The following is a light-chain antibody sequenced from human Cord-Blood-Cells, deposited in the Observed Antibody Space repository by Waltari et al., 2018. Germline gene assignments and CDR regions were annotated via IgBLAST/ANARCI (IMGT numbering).Light chain of an antibody. CDR1: QSISSW. V-gene: IGKV1-5*03. CDR2: KAS. CDR3: QQYNSYST. J-gene: IGKJ1*01. Sequence: DIQMTQSPSPLSPSVGDRVTITCRASQSISSWLAWYQQKPGKAPKLLIYKASSLESGVPSRFSGSGSGTEFTLTISSLQPDDFATYYCQQYNSYSTFGQGTKVEIK.